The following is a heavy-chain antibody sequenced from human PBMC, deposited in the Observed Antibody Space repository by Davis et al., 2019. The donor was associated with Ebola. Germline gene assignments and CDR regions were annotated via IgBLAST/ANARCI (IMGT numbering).Heavy chain of an antibody. CDR3: TKGSYYDNRGAFDI. J-gene: IGHJ3*02. CDR2: MSYSGST. V-gene: IGHV4-59*08. D-gene: IGHD3-22*01. Sequence: MPSETLSLTCTVSGGSISNYYWSWIRQPPGKGLEWIGYMSYSGSTNYNPSLKSRVTISVDTSKNQFSLKLSSVTAADTAVYYCTKGSYYDNRGAFDIWGQGTMVTVSS. CDR1: GGSISNYY.